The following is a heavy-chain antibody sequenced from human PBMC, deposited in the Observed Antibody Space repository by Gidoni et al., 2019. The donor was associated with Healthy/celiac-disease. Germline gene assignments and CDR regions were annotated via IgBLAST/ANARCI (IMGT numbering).Heavy chain of an antibody. CDR3: ATDRCSSTSCYVAYYYYGMDV. Sequence: EVQLLESGGGLVQPGGSLRLSCAASGFTLSRDALSWVRQAPGKGLEGVSAISGSGGSTYYADAVKGRFTNSRDNSKNTLYLQMNSLRAEDTAVYYCATDRCSSTSCYVAYYYYGMDVWGQGTTVTVSS. CDR1: GFTLSRDA. J-gene: IGHJ6*02. CDR2: ISGSGGST. D-gene: IGHD2-2*01. V-gene: IGHV3-23*01.